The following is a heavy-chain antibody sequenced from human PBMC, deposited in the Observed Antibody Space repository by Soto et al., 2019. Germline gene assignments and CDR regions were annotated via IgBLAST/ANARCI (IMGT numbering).Heavy chain of an antibody. J-gene: IGHJ5*02. V-gene: IGHV4-30-4*01. D-gene: IGHD7-27*01. CDR3: AISRWGIGWFDP. CDR1: GGSISSDYYY. Sequence: PSETLSLTCTVSGGSISSDYYYWTWIRQPPGKGLEWIGYIYNSGSTYYNPSLKSRVTISVDTSKNQFSLKLSSVTAADTAVYYCAISRWGIGWFDPWGQGTLVTAPQ. CDR2: IYNSGST.